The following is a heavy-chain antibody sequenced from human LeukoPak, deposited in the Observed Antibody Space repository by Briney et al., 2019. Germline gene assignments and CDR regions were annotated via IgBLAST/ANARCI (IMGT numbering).Heavy chain of an antibody. D-gene: IGHD6-19*01. V-gene: IGHV1-69*05. CDR1: GGTFSSYA. CDR2: IIPIFGTA. Sequence: GSSVKISCKASGGTFSSYAISWVRQAPGQGLEWMGGIIPIFGTANYAQKFQGRVTITTDESTSTAYMELRSLRSEDTAVYYCARSVIGYSSGYFDYWGQGTLVTVSS. J-gene: IGHJ4*02. CDR3: ARSVIGYSSGYFDY.